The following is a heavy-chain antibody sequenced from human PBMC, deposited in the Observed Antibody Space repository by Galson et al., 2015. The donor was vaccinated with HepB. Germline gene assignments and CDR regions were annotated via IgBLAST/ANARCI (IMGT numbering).Heavy chain of an antibody. D-gene: IGHD6-13*01. V-gene: IGHV4-61*02. Sequence: QVQLQESGPGLVKPSQTLSLTCTVSGGSISSGSYYWSWIRQPAGKGLEWIGRIYTSGSTNYNPSLKSRVTMSVDTSKNQFSLKLSSVTAADTAVYYCARALGSSWSTSRKYYYYYMDVWGKGTTVTVSS. CDR1: GGSISSGSYY. CDR2: IYTSGST. J-gene: IGHJ6*03. CDR3: ARALGSSWSTSRKYYYYYMDV.